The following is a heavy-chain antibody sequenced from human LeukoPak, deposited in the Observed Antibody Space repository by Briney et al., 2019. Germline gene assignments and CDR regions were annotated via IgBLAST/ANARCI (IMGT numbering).Heavy chain of an antibody. Sequence: GGSLRLSCAASGFTFSSYSMNWVRQAPGKGLEWVPYIRNSSSTKYYADSVKGRFTISRDNAKNTLYLQMNSLRAEDAAVYYRARGPPRGYDGSGSYYNFGMDVWGKGTTVTVSS. CDR1: GFTFSSYS. V-gene: IGHV3-48*01. D-gene: IGHD3-10*01. J-gene: IGHJ6*04. CDR3: ARGPPRGYDGSGSYYNFGMDV. CDR2: IRNSSSTK.